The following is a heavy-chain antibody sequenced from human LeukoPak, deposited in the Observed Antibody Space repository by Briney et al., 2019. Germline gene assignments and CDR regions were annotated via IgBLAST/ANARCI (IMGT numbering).Heavy chain of an antibody. Sequence: SGGSLRLSCEASGFTFSRYSLTWVRQAPGKGLEWVSSISSSSSDIYYADSVKGRFTISRDNAKNSLYLQMNSLRAEDPALYYCARQADTAMLIWSFTDYWGQGTLVTVSS. CDR3: ARQADTAMLIWSFTDY. J-gene: IGHJ4*02. V-gene: IGHV3-21*01. CDR1: GFTFSRYS. CDR2: ISSSSSDI. D-gene: IGHD5-18*01.